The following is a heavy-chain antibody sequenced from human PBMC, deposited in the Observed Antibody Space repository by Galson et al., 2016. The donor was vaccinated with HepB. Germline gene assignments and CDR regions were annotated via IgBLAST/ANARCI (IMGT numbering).Heavy chain of an antibody. CDR1: GFNFGGDT. J-gene: IGHJ4*02. V-gene: IGHV3-48*02. Sequence: SLRLSCAASGFNFGGDTMAWVRQAPGRGPEWLSDITPSSRTIHYAASAKGRFTISRDNAKNSLYLEMNSLRDEDTAVYYCATSTVRGFDHWGQGALVSVSS. CDR2: ITPSSRTI. D-gene: IGHD3-10*01. CDR3: ATSTVRGFDH.